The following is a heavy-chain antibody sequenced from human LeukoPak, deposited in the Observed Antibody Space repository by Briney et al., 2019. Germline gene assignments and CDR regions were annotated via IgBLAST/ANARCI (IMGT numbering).Heavy chain of an antibody. CDR3: ARTGGYYYDSQDAFDI. V-gene: IGHV4-39*01. CDR2: IYYSGST. D-gene: IGHD3-22*01. CDR1: GGSISSSSYY. J-gene: IGHJ3*02. Sequence: SETLSLTCTVSGGSISSSSYYWGWIRQPPGKGLEWIGSIYYSGSTYYNPSLKSRVTISVDTSKNQFSLKLSSVTAADTAVYYCARTGGYYYDSQDAFDIWGQGTMVTVSS.